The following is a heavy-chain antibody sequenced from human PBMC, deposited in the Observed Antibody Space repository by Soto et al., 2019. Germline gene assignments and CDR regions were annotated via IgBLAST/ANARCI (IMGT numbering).Heavy chain of an antibody. CDR3: ARRRGGRRPDYYYYYYMDV. D-gene: IGHD3-16*01. CDR2: ISAYNGNT. CDR1: GYTFTSYG. Sequence: ASVKVSCKASGYTFTSYGISWVRQAPGQGLEWMGWISAYNGNTNYAQKLQGRVTMTTDTSTSTAYMELRSLRSDDTAVYYCARRRGGRRPDYYYYYYMDVWGKGTTVTVSS. V-gene: IGHV1-18*01. J-gene: IGHJ6*03.